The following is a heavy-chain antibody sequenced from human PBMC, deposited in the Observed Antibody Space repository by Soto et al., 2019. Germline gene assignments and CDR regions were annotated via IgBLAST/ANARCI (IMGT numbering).Heavy chain of an antibody. CDR2: INPANSNT. CDR1: GYTFTAYA. CDR3: TRSAISPYGGLIGPFDY. D-gene: IGHD3-16*02. V-gene: IGHV1-3*01. Sequence: ASVKVSCKATGYTFTAYAMHWVRQAPGQRLKRMGWINPANSNTKYSQKFQGRLTITSDTSANTVYMKLNSLTSEDTAMYYCTRSAISPYGGLIGPFDYWGQGNLVTVS. J-gene: IGHJ4*02.